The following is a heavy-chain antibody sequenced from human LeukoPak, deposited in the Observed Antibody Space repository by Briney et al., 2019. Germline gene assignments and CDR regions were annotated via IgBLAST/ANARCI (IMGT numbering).Heavy chain of an antibody. Sequence: SETLSLTCAVHGGSFSGYYWSWIRQPPGKGLEWIGEINHSGSTNYNPSLKSRVTISVDTSKNQFSLKLSSVTAADTAVYYCARGGPHSSRAYFDYWGQGTLVTVSS. V-gene: IGHV4-34*01. CDR3: ARGGPHSSRAYFDY. D-gene: IGHD6-13*01. CDR2: INHSGST. J-gene: IGHJ4*02. CDR1: GGSFSGYY.